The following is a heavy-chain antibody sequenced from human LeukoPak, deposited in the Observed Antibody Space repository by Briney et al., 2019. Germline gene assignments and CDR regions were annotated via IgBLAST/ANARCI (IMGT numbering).Heavy chain of an antibody. J-gene: IGHJ5*02. CDR2: IWHDGSDE. D-gene: IGHD2-8*01. V-gene: IGHV3-33*01. Sequence: GGSLRLSCAASGFNFNTYGMHWVRQTPGKGLEWVAVIWHDGSDEYYADSVKGRFTISRDNSKSLVYLQMDSLRDEYTAVYHCAGEVVRDVSGVDYTCLDPWGQGTPVFVSA. CDR1: GFNFNTYG. CDR3: AGEVVRDVSGVDYTCLDP.